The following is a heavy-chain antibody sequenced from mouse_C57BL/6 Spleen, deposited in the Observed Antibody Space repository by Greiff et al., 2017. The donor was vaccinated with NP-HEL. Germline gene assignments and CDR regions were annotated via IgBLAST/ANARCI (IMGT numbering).Heavy chain of an antibody. D-gene: IGHD4-1*01. J-gene: IGHJ2*01. CDR3: ARQTGPYYFDY. CDR2: ISNGGGST. V-gene: IGHV5-12*01. CDR1: GFTFSDYY. Sequence: DVHLVESGGGLVQPGGSLKLSRAASGFTFSDYYMYWVRQTPEKRLEWVAYISNGGGSTYYPDTVKGRFTISRDNAKNTLYLQMSRLKSEDTAMYYCARQTGPYYFDYWGQGTTLTVSS.